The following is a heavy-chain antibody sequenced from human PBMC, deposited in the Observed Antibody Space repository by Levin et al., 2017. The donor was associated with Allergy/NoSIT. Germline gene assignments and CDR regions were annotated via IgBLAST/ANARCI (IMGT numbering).Heavy chain of an antibody. CDR3: ARAIASRTYFDL. CDR1: GGSISSDGYS. V-gene: IGHV4-30-2*01. Sequence: PSETLSLTFGVSGGSISSDGYSWNWVRQPPGKGLEWIGYIHHSGKTHYKPSLASRITMSVDRSKDQFSLKLSSVTVADTAVYYCARAIASRTYFDLWGQGTLVTVSS. J-gene: IGHJ5*02. D-gene: IGHD6-6*01. CDR2: IHHSGKT.